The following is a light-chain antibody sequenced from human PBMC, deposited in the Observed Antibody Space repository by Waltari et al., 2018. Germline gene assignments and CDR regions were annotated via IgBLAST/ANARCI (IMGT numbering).Light chain of an antibody. Sequence: QSVLTQPPSVSGAPGQRVTIPCPGSGSNIRAGHAVHWYQPLPRAAPNPLIYGSTSRPLGVPARFFGSTSGTSASLAITGLQAEDEADYYCQSYDTSLSVVFGGGTKLTVL. CDR2: GST. J-gene: IGLJ3*02. CDR1: GSNIRAGHA. CDR3: QSYDTSLSVV. V-gene: IGLV1-40*01.